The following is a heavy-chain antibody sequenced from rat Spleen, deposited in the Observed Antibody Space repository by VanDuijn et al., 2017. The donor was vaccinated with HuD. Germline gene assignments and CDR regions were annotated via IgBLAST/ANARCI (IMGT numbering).Heavy chain of an antibody. CDR3: VRESFGVNY. J-gene: IGHJ2*01. CDR1: GYSITSNYW. Sequence: EVQLQESGPGLVKPSQSLSLTCSVTGYSITSNYWMGWVRQAPGTGLEWIGEINKDSRTIKYTPSLKDKFTISRYNAQNTLYLQMSKLGSEDTAIYYCVRESFGVNYWGQGVMVTVSS. D-gene: IGHD4-4*01. V-gene: IGHV4-2*01. CDR2: INKDSRTI.